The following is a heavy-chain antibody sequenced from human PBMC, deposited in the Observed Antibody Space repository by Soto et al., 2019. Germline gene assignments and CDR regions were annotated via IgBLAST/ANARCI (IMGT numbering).Heavy chain of an antibody. V-gene: IGHV3-23*01. CDR2: ISGSGGST. CDR1: GFTFSSYA. Sequence: GGSLRLSCAASGFTFSSYAMSWVRQTPGKGLEWVSAISGSGGSTYYADSVKGRFTISRDNSRNTLYLQMNSLRAEDTAVYYCAKAARDSSGYYGAVSYDYYYGMDVWGQGTTVTVSS. J-gene: IGHJ6*02. CDR3: AKAARDSSGYYGAVSYDYYYGMDV. D-gene: IGHD3-22*01.